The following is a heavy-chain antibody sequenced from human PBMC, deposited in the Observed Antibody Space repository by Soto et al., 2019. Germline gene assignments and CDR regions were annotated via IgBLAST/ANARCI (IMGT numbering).Heavy chain of an antibody. CDR1: GGSISSGGYS. CDR2: IYHSGST. Sequence: SETLSLTCAVSGGSISSGGYSWSWIRQPPGKGLEWIGYIYHSGSTYYNPSLKSRVTISVDRSKNQFSLKLSSVTAADTAVYYCATTLQTGNIDYWGQGTLVTVSS. CDR3: ATTLQTGNIDY. D-gene: IGHD1-1*01. V-gene: IGHV4-30-2*01. J-gene: IGHJ4*02.